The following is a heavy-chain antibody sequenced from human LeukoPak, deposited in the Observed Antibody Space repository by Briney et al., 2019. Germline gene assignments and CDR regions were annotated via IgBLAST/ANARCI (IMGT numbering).Heavy chain of an antibody. CDR1: GFTFSSYA. J-gene: IGHJ6*03. CDR2: SGSGDNT. CDR3: ARDRPTVTTLGYYYYYMDV. Sequence: PGGSLRLSCAASGFTFSSYAMSWVRQAPGKGLEWVSTSGSGDNTYYADSVKGRFTISRDNSKNTLYLQMNSLRAEDTAVYYCARDRPTVTTLGYYYYYMDVWGKGTTVTISS. V-gene: IGHV3-23*01. D-gene: IGHD4-17*01.